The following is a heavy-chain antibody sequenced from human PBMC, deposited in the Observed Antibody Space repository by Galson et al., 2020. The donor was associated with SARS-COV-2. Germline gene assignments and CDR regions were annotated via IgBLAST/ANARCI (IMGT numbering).Heavy chain of an antibody. CDR3: ARGDMGNDYFDY. Sequence: ALHGESLRLSCAASGITFSSPWMHSVRQAPGTGLAMVSRNYRVGSSTSYADSVKGRFTISGDNAKNTLYLQMNSLRAEDTAVYYCARGDMGNDYFDYWGQGTLVTVSS. CDR2: NYRVGSST. V-gene: IGHV3-74*01. D-gene: IGHD7-27*01. J-gene: IGHJ4*02. CDR1: GITFSSPW.